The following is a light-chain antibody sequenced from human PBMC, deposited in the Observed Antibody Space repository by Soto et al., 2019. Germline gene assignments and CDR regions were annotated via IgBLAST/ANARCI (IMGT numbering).Light chain of an antibody. CDR3: QQSYNSPTWT. J-gene: IGKJ1*01. V-gene: IGKV1-39*01. Sequence: DIQMTQSPSSLSASVGDRVTITCRASQNIGNYLHWYQQQPGKAPKLLIYSVSNLQTGVPSRFSGRGSVSDFTLTISSLQPEDSSTSYCQQSYNSPTWTFGQGTKVEIK. CDR1: QNIGNY. CDR2: SVS.